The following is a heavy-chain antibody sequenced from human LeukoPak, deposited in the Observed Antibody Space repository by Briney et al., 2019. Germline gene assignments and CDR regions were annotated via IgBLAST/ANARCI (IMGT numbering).Heavy chain of an antibody. Sequence: ASVKVSCKASGGIFSSYAISWVRQAPGQGLEWMGGIIPIFGTANYAQKFQGRVTITTDESTSTAYMELSSLRSEDTAVYYCASSYVVPAATNYYYYYYMDVWGKGTTVTVSS. J-gene: IGHJ6*03. CDR2: IIPIFGTA. V-gene: IGHV1-69*05. CDR1: GGIFSSYA. CDR3: ASSYVVPAATNYYYYYYMDV. D-gene: IGHD2-2*01.